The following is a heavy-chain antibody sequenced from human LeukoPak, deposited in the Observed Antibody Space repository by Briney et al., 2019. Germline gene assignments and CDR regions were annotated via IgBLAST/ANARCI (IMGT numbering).Heavy chain of an antibody. V-gene: IGHV3-23*01. CDR1: GFSFNNCA. CDR2: IVGDGSKT. Sequence: GGSLRPSCAASGFSFNNCAMTWVRQAPGKGLEWVSTIVGDGSKTYYADSVKGRFTISSDNSRTLLFLHMNSLRAEDTAVYYCAKQPYNFYYLDVWGEGTTVTVSS. CDR3: AKQPYNFYYLDV. D-gene: IGHD2-21*01. J-gene: IGHJ6*03.